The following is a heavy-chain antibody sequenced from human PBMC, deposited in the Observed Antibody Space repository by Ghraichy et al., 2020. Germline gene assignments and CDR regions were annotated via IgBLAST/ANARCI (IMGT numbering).Heavy chain of an antibody. D-gene: IGHD6-19*01. CDR3: ARAVSGWFDP. V-gene: IGHV4-59*01. CDR1: GGSISSYY. Sequence: SETLSLTCTVSGGSISSYYWSWIRQPPGKGLEWIGYIYYSGSTNYNPSLKSRVTISVDTSKNQFSLKLSSVTAADTAVYYCARAVSGWFDPWGQGTLVTVSS. J-gene: IGHJ5*02. CDR2: IYYSGST.